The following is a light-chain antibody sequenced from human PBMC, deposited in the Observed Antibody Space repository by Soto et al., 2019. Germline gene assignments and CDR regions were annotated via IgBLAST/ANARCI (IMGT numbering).Light chain of an antibody. Sequence: DIQMTQSPSSLSASVGDRVTITCRASQGIRNDLAWYQQKPGKGPKRLIYAASSLQSGVPSRFSCSGSGTEFTLTISSRQPEDFATSYCLQHNSYPWLTFGGGTKVEIK. J-gene: IGKJ4*01. CDR3: LQHNSYPWLT. CDR1: QGIRND. V-gene: IGKV1-17*01. CDR2: AAS.